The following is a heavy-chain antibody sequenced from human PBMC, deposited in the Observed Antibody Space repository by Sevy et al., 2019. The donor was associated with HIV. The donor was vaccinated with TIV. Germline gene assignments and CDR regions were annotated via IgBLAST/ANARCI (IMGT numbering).Heavy chain of an antibody. V-gene: IGHV3-21*01. D-gene: IGHD6-13*01. CDR2: ISSSSSSYI. Sequence: GGSLRLSCAASGFTFSSYSMNWVRQAPGKGLEWVSSISSSSSSYIYYADSVKGRFTISRDNAKNSLYLQMNSLRAEDTAVYYCPRDLSSSRFDYWGQGTLVTVSS. CDR3: PRDLSSSRFDY. J-gene: IGHJ4*02. CDR1: GFTFSSYS.